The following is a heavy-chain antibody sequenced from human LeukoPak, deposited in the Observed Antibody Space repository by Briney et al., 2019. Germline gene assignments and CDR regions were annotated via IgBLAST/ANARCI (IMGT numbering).Heavy chain of an antibody. V-gene: IGHV1-2*02. D-gene: IGHD3-9*01. CDR1: GYTFTGYY. J-gene: IGHJ4*02. CDR3: ARVKLRYFDWLSFDY. CDR2: INPNSGGT. Sequence: ASVKVSCTASGYTFTGYYMHWVRQAPGQGLEWMGWINPNSGGTNYAQKFQGRVTMTRDTSISTAYMELSRLTSDDTALYYCARVKLRYFDWLSFDYWGQGTLVTVSS.